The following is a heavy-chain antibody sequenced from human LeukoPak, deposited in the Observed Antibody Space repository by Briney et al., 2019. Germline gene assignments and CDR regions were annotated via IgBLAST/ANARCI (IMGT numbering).Heavy chain of an antibody. J-gene: IGHJ4*02. CDR1: GFTLSSYA. V-gene: IGHV3-30-3*01. Sequence: GRSLRLSCAASGFTLSSYAMHWVRQAPGKGLEWVAVISYDGSNKYYADSVKGRFTISRDNSKNTLYLQMNSLRAEDTAVYYCARAGGWSARRFFDYWGQGTLVTVSS. CDR3: ARAGGWSARRFFDY. CDR2: ISYDGSNK. D-gene: IGHD6-6*01.